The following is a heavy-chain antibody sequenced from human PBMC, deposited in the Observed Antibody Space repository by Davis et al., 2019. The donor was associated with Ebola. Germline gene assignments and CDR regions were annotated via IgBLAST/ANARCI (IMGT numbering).Heavy chain of an antibody. CDR2: ISSSSSYI. V-gene: IGHV3-21*01. CDR3: ARGPPIMTDYDYVWGSYRSTENLDY. CDR1: GFTFSSYS. J-gene: IGHJ4*02. Sequence: PGGSLRLSCAASGFTFSSYSMNWVRQAPGKGLEWVSSISSSSSYIYYADSVKGRFTISRDNAKNSLYLQMNSLRAEDTAVYYCARGPPIMTDYDYVWGSYRSTENLDYWGQGTLVTVSS. D-gene: IGHD3-16*02.